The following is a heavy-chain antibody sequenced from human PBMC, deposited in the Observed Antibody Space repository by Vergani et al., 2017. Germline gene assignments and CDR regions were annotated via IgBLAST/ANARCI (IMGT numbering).Heavy chain of an antibody. CDR3: ARESYDFWSGYLGGYYYYYMDV. D-gene: IGHD3-3*01. Sequence: VQLVESGGGVVQPGGSLRLSCAASGFTFSSYWMHWVRQAPGKGLVWVSRINSDGSSTSYADSVKGRFTISRDNAKNTLYLQMNSLRAEDTAVYYCARESYDFWSGYLGGYYYYYMDVWGKGTTVTVSS. CDR2: INSDGSST. J-gene: IGHJ6*03. V-gene: IGHV3-74*01. CDR1: GFTFSSYW.